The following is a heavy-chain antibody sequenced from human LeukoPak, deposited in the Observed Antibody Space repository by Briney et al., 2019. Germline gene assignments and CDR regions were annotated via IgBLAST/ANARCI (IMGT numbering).Heavy chain of an antibody. V-gene: IGHV5-51*01. CDR2: IFPGDSDT. Sequence: GESLKISCKGSGYSFTSYWVGWVRQMPGKGLEWMGIIFPGDSDTRYRPSLQGQVTISVDKSIDTAFLQWSSLKASDSAIYYCARLTSFADLLTATRRSWFDPWGQGTLVTVSS. J-gene: IGHJ5*02. D-gene: IGHD2-21*02. CDR3: ARLTSFADLLTATRRSWFDP. CDR1: GYSFTSYW.